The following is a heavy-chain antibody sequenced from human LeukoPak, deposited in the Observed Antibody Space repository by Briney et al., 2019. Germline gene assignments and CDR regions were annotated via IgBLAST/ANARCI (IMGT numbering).Heavy chain of an antibody. Sequence: GGSLRLSCTASGSTFSTSWMAWIRQAPGKGLDWLGNINPDGSTINYVDFVKGRFTFSRDNAKKSLYLQMNSLRAEDTAVFYCARDSGHNAFDIWGQGTMVTVSS. CDR1: GSTFSTSW. V-gene: IGHV3-7*01. CDR2: INPDGSTI. D-gene: IGHD5-12*01. J-gene: IGHJ3*02. CDR3: ARDSGHNAFDI.